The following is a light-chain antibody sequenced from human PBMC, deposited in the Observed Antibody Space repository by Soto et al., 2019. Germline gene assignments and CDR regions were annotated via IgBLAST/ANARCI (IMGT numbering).Light chain of an antibody. Sequence: QSVLTQPRSVSGSPGQSVTISCTGTSSDVGAYNYVSWYQQHSGKAPKFMIYDVSKRPSGVPDRFSGSKSGHTASLTISGLQAEDEADYYCCSYAGTYSYVFGTGTKVTVL. CDR3: CSYAGTYSYV. V-gene: IGLV2-11*01. CDR1: SSDVGAYNY. CDR2: DVS. J-gene: IGLJ1*01.